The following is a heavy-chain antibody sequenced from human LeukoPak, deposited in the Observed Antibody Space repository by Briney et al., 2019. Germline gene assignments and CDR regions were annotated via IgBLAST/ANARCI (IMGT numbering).Heavy chain of an antibody. D-gene: IGHD2-2*01. CDR1: GGSITSTSYY. J-gene: IGHJ4*02. CDR2: LSYTGST. V-gene: IGHV4-39*02. CDR3: ARAERSGTSFPWDY. Sequence: SETLSLTCSVSGGSITSTSYYWAWIRQPPGKGLQWIGSLSYTGSTSYNPSLKSRVTISVDTSKNHLSLKVNSVTAADTSVYYCARAERSGTSFPWDYWGQGAPVTVSS.